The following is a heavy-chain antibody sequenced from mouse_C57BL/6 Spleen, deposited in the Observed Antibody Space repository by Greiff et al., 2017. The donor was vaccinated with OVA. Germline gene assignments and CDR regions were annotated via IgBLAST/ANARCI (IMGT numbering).Heavy chain of an antibody. V-gene: IGHV1-64*01. Sequence: QVQLKQPGAELVKPGASVKLSCKASGYTFTSYWMHWVKQRPGQGLEWIGMIHPNSGSTNYNEKFKSKATLTVDKSSSTAYMQLSSLTSEDSAVYYCAREGTTVEGYYFDYWGQGTTLTVSS. CDR3: AREGTTVEGYYFDY. CDR1: GYTFTSYW. D-gene: IGHD1-1*01. J-gene: IGHJ2*01. CDR2: IHPNSGST.